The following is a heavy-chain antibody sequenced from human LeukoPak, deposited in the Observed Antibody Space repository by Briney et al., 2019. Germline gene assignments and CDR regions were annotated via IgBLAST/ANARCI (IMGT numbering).Heavy chain of an antibody. D-gene: IGHD5-18*01. J-gene: IGHJ4*02. V-gene: IGHV3-23*01. CDR1: GFTFSSYP. Sequence: PGGSLRLSCAASGFTFSSYPMSWVRQAPGRGLEWVSVISANSGATYYADSVKGRFTISRDNAKNTLYLQTNNLRGEDTALYYCSKAGDTNYYRYGDYWGQGTLVTVSS. CDR2: ISANSGAT. CDR3: SKAGDTNYYRYGDY.